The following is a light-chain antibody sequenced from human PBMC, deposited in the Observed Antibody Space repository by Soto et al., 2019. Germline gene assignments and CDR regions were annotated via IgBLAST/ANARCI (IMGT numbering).Light chain of an antibody. V-gene: IGKV3-15*01. Sequence: EIVMTQSPATLSVSPGERATLSCRSSQSVSSNLAWYKQKPGQAPRLLIYGASTKATGIPARCSGSRSVTEFTLTLSSLQSADFAVYYCQQYLNWPPTFGRGTRIEMK. CDR1: QSVSSN. J-gene: IGKJ5*01. CDR2: GAS. CDR3: QQYLNWPPT.